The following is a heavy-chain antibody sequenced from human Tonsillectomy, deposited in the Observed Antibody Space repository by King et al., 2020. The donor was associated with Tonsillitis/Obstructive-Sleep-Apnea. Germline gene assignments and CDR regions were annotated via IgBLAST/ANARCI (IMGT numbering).Heavy chain of an antibody. J-gene: IGHJ6*03. CDR1: GYTFTSYP. V-gene: IGHV7-4-1*02. D-gene: IGHD2-21*02. Sequence: VQLVESGSELKKPGASVKVSCKASGYTFTSYPMNWVRQDPGQGHEWMGWNKTNTWTPTYAQGFTGRFVFSLATSVITAYLQISSLKAEDTAVYYCARDPVVTTGKHMDVWGKGTTVTVSS. CDR3: ARDPVVTTGKHMDV. CDR2: NKTNTWTP.